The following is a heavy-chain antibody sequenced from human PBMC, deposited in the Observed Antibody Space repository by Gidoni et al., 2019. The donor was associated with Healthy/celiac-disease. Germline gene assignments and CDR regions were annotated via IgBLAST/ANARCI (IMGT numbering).Heavy chain of an antibody. Sequence: QVQLQESGPGLVKPSETLSLTCTVSGGSISSYYWSWIRQPPGKGLEWIGYIYYSGSTNYNPSLKSRVTISVDTSKNQFSLKLSSVTAADTAVYYCARQGGYTGPYYYYGMDVWGQGTTVTVSS. J-gene: IGHJ6*02. D-gene: IGHD6-25*01. CDR3: ARQGGYTGPYYYYGMDV. CDR2: IYYSGST. CDR1: GGSISSYY. V-gene: IGHV4-59*01.